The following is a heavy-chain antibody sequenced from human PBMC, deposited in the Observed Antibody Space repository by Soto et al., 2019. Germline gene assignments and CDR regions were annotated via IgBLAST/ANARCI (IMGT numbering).Heavy chain of an antibody. J-gene: IGHJ6*02. CDR1: GGTSSSYA. D-gene: IGHD2-21*01. CDR3: ASPRKLSYSYFYFFTLDV. V-gene: IGHV1-69*06. CDR2: IIPIFGTS. Sequence: SVKVSCKASGGTSSSYAISWVRQAPGQGLEWMGVIIPIFGTSNYAQKFQGRVTITADKSTSTAYMELTSLRSEDTAVYYCASPRKLSYSYFYFFTLDVWGQGTTVTV.